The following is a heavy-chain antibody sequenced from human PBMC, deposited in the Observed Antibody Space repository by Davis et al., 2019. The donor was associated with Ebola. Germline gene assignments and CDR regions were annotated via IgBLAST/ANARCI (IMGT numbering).Heavy chain of an antibody. Sequence: MPGGSLRLSCTVSGYSISSGYYWGWIRQPPGKGLEWIGSIYHSGSTYYNPSLKSRVTISVDTSKNQFSLKLSSVTTADTAVYYCARVWNDYGSGSYYDYWGQGILVTVSS. D-gene: IGHD3-10*01. V-gene: IGHV4-38-2*02. J-gene: IGHJ4*02. CDR3: ARVWNDYGSGSYYDY. CDR2: IYHSGST. CDR1: GYSISSGYY.